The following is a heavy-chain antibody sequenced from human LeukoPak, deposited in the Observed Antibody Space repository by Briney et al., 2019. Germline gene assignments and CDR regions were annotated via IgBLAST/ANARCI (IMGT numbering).Heavy chain of an antibody. CDR1: GFTFSSYE. CDR3: ARDKQESNSGYDRDFDY. J-gene: IGHJ4*02. V-gene: IGHV3-48*03. D-gene: IGHD5-12*01. Sequence: GGSLRLSCAASGFTFSSYEMNWVRQAPGKGLEWVSYISSSGSTIYYADSVKGRFTISRHNAKNSLYLQMNSQRAEDTAVYYCARDKQESNSGYDRDFDYWGQGTLVTVSS. CDR2: ISSSGSTI.